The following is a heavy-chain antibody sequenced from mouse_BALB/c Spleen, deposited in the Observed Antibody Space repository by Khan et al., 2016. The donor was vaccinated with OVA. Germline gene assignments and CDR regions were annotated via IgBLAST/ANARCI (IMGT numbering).Heavy chain of an antibody. D-gene: IGHD2-1*01. CDR2: IFPGTGTT. J-gene: IGHJ3*01. CDR1: GYTFTNYW. V-gene: IGHV1S132*01. Sequence: QVQLQPSGAELVKPGASVKLSCKTSGYTFTNYWIQWVKQRPGQGLGWIGQIFPGTGTTYYNENFKAQVTLTLDTSSSSAYMQISRRTSEDSSVCVCARCYFGNYEFAYWGQGTLVTVAA. CDR3: ARCYFGNYEFAY.